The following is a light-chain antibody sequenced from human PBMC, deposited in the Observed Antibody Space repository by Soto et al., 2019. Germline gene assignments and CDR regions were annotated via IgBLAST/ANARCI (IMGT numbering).Light chain of an antibody. Sequence: LTQPPSASGSFGQSVTISCTGTSSDVGGYNYVSWYQQHPGKAPKLMIYEVSERPSGVPDRFSGSKSGNTASLTVSGLQADDGADYYCSSYSGTNYHYVFGTGTKVTVL. V-gene: IGLV2-8*01. CDR3: SSYSGTNYHYV. CDR2: EVS. CDR1: SSDVGGYNY. J-gene: IGLJ1*01.